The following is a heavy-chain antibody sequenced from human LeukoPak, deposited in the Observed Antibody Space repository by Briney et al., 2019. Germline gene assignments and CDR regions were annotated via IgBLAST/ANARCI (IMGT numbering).Heavy chain of an antibody. D-gene: IGHD3-3*01. CDR2: FDPEDGET. CDR3: ATDPPKTMRVVKLDYYYGMDV. CDR1: GYTLTELS. Sequence: ASVKVSCKVSGYTLTELSMHWVRQAPGKGLEGMGGFDPEDGETIYAQKFQGRVTMTEDTSTDTAYMELSSLRSEDTAVYYCATDPPKTMRVVKLDYYYGMDVWGQGTTVTVSS. V-gene: IGHV1-24*01. J-gene: IGHJ6*02.